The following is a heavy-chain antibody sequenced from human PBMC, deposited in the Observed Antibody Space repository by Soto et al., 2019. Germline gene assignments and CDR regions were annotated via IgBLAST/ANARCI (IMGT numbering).Heavy chain of an antibody. CDR1: GGSISSGDYY. CDR2: IYYSGST. D-gene: IGHD2-15*01. V-gene: IGHV4-30-4*01. J-gene: IGHJ5*02. CDR3: ASALYCSGGSCSFDP. Sequence: PSETLSLTCTVSGGSISSGDYYWCWIRQPPGKGLEWIGYIYYSGSTYYNPSLKSRVTISVDTSKNQFSLKLSSVTAADTAVYYCASALYCSGGSCSFDPWGQGTLVTVSS.